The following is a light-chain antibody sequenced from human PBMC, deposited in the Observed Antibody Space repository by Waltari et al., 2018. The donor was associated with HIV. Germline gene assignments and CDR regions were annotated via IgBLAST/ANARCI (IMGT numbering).Light chain of an antibody. V-gene: IGLV2-14*03. CDR2: DGS. Sequence: QSALTQPASVSGSPGQSITIPCPGTSRDAGGYTYVHWYQPHPGKAPTLMIYDGSNRPSGVSNRFSGSKSGNTASLTISGLQAEDEADYYCSSYTSSSPYAFGTGTKVTVL. J-gene: IGLJ1*01. CDR1: SRDAGGYTY. CDR3: SSYTSSSPYA.